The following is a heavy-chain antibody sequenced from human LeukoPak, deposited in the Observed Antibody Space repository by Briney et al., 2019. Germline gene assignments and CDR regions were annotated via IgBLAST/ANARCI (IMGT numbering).Heavy chain of an antibody. CDR2: IYYSGST. D-gene: IGHD3-9*01. CDR1: SGSFSGYY. V-gene: IGHV4-39*01. J-gene: IGHJ5*02. Sequence: SETLSLTCAVYSGSFSGYYWGWIRQPPGKGLEWIGSIYYSGSTYYNPSLKSRVTISVDTSKNQFSLKLSSVTAADTAVYYCARLLLNYDILTGASYNWFDPWGQGTLVTVSS. CDR3: ARLLLNYDILTGASYNWFDP.